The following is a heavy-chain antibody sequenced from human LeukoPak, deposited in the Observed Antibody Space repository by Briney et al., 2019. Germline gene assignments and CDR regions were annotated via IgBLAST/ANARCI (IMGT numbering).Heavy chain of an antibody. J-gene: IGHJ4*02. D-gene: IGHD2-2*01. V-gene: IGHV3-33*01. Sequence: GGSLRLSCAASGFTFSSFGMHWVRQAPGKGLEWVAVIWYDGSNKYYADSVKGRFTISRDNSKNTVYLQVNSLRAEDTAVYYCARAYCSSSSCYEDFDYWGQGTLVTVSS. CDR3: ARAYCSSSSCYEDFDY. CDR2: IWYDGSNK. CDR1: GFTFSSFG.